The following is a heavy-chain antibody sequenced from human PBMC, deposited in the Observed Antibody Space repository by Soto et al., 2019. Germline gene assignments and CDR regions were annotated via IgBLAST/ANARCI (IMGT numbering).Heavy chain of an antibody. J-gene: IGHJ5*02. V-gene: IGHV3-9*01. D-gene: IGHD6-19*01. CDR2: ISWNSGSI. Sequence: PGGSLSLSCAASGFTFDDYAMHWVRQAPGKGLEWVSGISWNSGSIGYADSVKGRFTISRDNAKNSLYLQMNSLRAEDTALYYCAKDGGYSSGRYGAWGQGTLVTVSS. CDR3: AKDGGYSSGRYGA. CDR1: GFTFDDYA.